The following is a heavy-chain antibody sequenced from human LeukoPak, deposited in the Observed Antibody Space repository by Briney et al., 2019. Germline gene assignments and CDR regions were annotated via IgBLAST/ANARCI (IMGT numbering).Heavy chain of an antibody. V-gene: IGHV4-59*07. CDR2: IYYSAST. D-gene: IGHD1-26*01. CDR1: CGSITSYY. J-gene: IGHJ4*02. CDR3: ARVREWEPPLASDY. Sequence: SHTLSLTHTLSCGSITSYYSSSTRQPPGNGLGWIGYIYYSASTTYNPSLKGPASRSVNTSKNRFFIKLSSVPATDTAINYRARVREWEPPLASDYWGQGTPVTVSS.